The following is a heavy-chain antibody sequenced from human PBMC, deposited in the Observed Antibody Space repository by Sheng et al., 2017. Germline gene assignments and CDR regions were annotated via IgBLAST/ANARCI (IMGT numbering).Heavy chain of an antibody. CDR3: ARLTLNYYDSSGQNQVYYYGMDV. Sequence: QVQLQESGPGLVKPSQTLSLTCTVSGGSISSGSYYWSWIRQPAGKGLEWIGRIYTSGSTNYNPSLKSRVTISVDTSKNQFSLKLSSVTAADTAVYYCARLTLNYYDSSGQNQVYYYGMDVWGQGTTVTVSS. V-gene: IGHV4-61*02. CDR2: IYTSGST. D-gene: IGHD3-22*01. CDR1: GGSISSGSYY. J-gene: IGHJ6*02.